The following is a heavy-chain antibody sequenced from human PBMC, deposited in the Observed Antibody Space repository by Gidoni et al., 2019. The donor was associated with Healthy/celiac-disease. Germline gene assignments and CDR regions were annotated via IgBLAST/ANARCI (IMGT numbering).Heavy chain of an antibody. CDR2: IAYDGSNK. Sequence: QVQLVESGGGVVQPGRSLRLSCAASGFTFSSYAMHWVRQAPGKGLEWVAVIAYDGSNKYSADSVKGRFTISRDNSKNTLYLQMNSLRAEDTAVYYCARGFFGIAVAGTGIDYWGQGTLVTVSS. CDR3: ARGFFGIAVAGTGIDY. CDR1: GFTFSSYA. V-gene: IGHV3-30-3*01. D-gene: IGHD6-19*01. J-gene: IGHJ4*02.